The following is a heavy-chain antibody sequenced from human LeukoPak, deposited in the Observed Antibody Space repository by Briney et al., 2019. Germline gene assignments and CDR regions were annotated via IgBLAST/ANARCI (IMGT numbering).Heavy chain of an antibody. D-gene: IGHD3-3*01. CDR2: ISGSGGGT. CDR3: AKRGVVIRVFLVGFHKEAYYFES. Sequence: PGWSLRLSCAVSGITLSNYGMSWVRQAPGKGLEWVAGISGSGGGTSYADSVKGRFTISRDNAKNTLFLQMNSLRVEDTAVYFCAKRGVVIRVFLVGFHKEAYYFESWGQGAQVTVSS. J-gene: IGHJ4*02. V-gene: IGHV3-23*01. CDR1: GITLSNYG.